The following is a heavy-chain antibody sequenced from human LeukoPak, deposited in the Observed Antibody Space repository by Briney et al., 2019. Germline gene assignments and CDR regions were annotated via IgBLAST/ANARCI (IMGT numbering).Heavy chain of an antibody. Sequence: SETLSLTCAVYGGSFSGYYWSWIRQPPGKGLEWIGEINHSGSTYYNPSLKSRVTISVDTSKNQFSLKLSSVTAADTAVYYCARRAHDFWSGYLDFDYWGQGTLVTVSS. CDR2: INHSGST. D-gene: IGHD3-3*01. V-gene: IGHV4-34*09. J-gene: IGHJ4*02. CDR1: GGSFSGYY. CDR3: ARRAHDFWSGYLDFDY.